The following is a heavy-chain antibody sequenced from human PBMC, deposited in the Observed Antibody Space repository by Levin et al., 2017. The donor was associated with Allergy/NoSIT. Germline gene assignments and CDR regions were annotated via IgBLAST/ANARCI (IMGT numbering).Heavy chain of an antibody. V-gene: IGHV4-61*01. J-gene: IGHJ3*02. CDR2: IYYSGST. CDR1: GGSVSSGSYY. Sequence: SQTLSLTCTVSGGSVSSGSYYWSWIRQPPGKGLEWIGYIYYSGSTNYNPSLKSRVTISVDTSKNQFSLKLSSVTAADTAVYYCARVRMRELQRGAAFDIWGQGTMVTVSS. D-gene: IGHD1-26*01. CDR3: ARVRMRELQRGAAFDI.